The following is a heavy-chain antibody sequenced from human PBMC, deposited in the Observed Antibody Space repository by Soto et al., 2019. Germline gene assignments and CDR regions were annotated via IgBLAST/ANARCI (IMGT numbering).Heavy chain of an antibody. CDR3: ARASSSSWYEYYYYYYGMDV. CDR2: IYPGDSDT. D-gene: IGHD6-13*01. CDR1: GNSFTCYL. V-gene: IGHV5-51*07. J-gene: IGHJ6*02. Sequence: LNICGKGAGNSFTCYLNCGVHQMPGKRLEWMGIIYPGDSDTRYSPSFQGQVTISADKSISTAYLQWSSLKASDTAMYYCARASSSSWYEYYYYYYGMDVWGQGTTVTVSS.